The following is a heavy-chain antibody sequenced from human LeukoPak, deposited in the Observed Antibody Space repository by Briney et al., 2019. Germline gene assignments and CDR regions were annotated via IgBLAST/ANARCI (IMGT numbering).Heavy chain of an antibody. J-gene: IGHJ4*02. CDR3: ARGPLWFGELLYGAYFDY. D-gene: IGHD3-10*01. CDR2: IYHSGST. V-gene: IGHV4-4*02. CDR1: GGSISSSNW. Sequence: SETLSLTCAVSGGSISSSNWWSWVRQPPGKGLEWIGEIYHSGSTNYNPSLKSRVTISVDKPKNQFSLKLSSVTAADTAVYYCARGPLWFGELLYGAYFDYWGQGTLVTVSS.